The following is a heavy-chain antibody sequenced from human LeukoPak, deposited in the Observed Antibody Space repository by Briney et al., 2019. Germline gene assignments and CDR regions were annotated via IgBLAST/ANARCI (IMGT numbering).Heavy chain of an antibody. Sequence: ASVKVSCKASGGTFSSYAISWVRQAPGQGLEWMGGIIPIFGTANYAQKFQGRVTITADESTSTAYMELSSLRSEDTAVYYCARGGFITIFGVVTDNWFDPWGQGTLVTVSS. CDR1: GGTFSSYA. D-gene: IGHD3-3*01. V-gene: IGHV1-69*13. CDR2: IIPIFGTA. CDR3: ARGGFITIFGVVTDNWFDP. J-gene: IGHJ5*02.